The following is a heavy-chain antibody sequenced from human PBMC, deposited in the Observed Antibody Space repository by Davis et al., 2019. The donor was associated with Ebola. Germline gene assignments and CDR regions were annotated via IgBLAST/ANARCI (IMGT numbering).Heavy chain of an antibody. CDR2: INHSGST. CDR3: ARGPYSYYFDY. J-gene: IGHJ4*02. V-gene: IGHV4-34*01. D-gene: IGHD2-15*01. Sequence: SETLSLTCAVYGGSFSGYYWSWLRQPPGKGLEWIGEINHSGSTNYTPSLKRRVTISVDTSKNQFSLKLSSVTAADTAVYYCARGPYSYYFDYWGQGTLVTVSS. CDR1: GGSFSGYY.